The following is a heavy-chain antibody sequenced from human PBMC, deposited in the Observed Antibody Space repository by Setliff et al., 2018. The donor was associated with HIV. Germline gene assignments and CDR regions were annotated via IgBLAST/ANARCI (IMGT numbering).Heavy chain of an antibody. CDR1: GYSFTNYW. Sequence: GESLKISCKGSGYSFTNYWIGWVRQMPGKGLEWMGIIYPGDSDTTYSPSFQGQVTISADKSISTAYLQWNSLKASDTAMYYCARTGYSSSWGRFSGYYYYMDVWGKGTTVTVSS. D-gene: IGHD6-13*01. CDR3: ARTGYSSSWGRFSGYYYYMDV. V-gene: IGHV5-51*01. J-gene: IGHJ6*03. CDR2: IYPGDSDT.